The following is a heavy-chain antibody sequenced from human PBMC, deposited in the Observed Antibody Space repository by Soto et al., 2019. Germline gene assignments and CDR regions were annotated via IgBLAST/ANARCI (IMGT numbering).Heavy chain of an antibody. CDR3: ARLHSGWYAFDY. CDR1: GVSINNYY. D-gene: IGHD6-19*01. V-gene: IGHV4-59*01. J-gene: IGHJ4*02. CDR2: IHYSGCT. Sequence: QVQLQESGPGLVKPSETLSLTCTVSGVSINNYYWSWIRQPPGKGLEWIGYIHYSGCTNYSPSLRSRVPLSVDTSTKQFSLKLRSVTAADSAVYYFARLHSGWYAFDYWGQGTLVTVSS.